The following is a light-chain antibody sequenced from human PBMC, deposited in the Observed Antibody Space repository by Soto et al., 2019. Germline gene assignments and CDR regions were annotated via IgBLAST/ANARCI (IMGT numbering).Light chain of an antibody. CDR3: SSFTSSITYV. J-gene: IGLJ1*01. CDR1: SSDAGGSNF. Sequence: SALTQPASVSASPGQSITTSCTGPSSDAGGSNFVSFYLQDPGKAPKSMIYVVTNRPSGVSNRFSGSKSGNTAYLTIAGPQAEGVADYYCSSFTSSITYVFGTGTKGTV. V-gene: IGLV2-14*01. CDR2: VVT.